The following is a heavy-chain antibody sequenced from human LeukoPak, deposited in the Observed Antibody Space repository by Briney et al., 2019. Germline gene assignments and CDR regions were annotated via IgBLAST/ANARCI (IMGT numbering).Heavy chain of an antibody. CDR1: GGSISSSSYY. J-gene: IGHJ4*02. CDR3: ARVGYSGPIDY. Sequence: SETLSLTCTVSGGSISSSSYYWGWIRQPPGKGLEWIGSIYYSGSTYYNPSLKSRVTISVDTSKNQFSLKLSSVTAADTAVYYCARVGYSGPIDYWGQGTLVTVSS. V-gene: IGHV4-39*07. CDR2: IYYSGST. D-gene: IGHD5-12*01.